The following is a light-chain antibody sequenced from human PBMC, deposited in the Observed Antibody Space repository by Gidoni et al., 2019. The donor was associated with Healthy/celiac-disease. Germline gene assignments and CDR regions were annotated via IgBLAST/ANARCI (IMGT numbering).Light chain of an antibody. Sequence: EIVFTQSPATLSLSPGERATLSCRASQSVSSYLAWYQQKPGQAPRLLIYDASNRATGIPARFSGSGSGTDFTLTISSLEPEDFAVYYCQQRSNWPPFTFGGXTKVEIK. V-gene: IGKV3-11*01. CDR2: DAS. CDR1: QSVSSY. J-gene: IGKJ4*01. CDR3: QQRSNWPPFT.